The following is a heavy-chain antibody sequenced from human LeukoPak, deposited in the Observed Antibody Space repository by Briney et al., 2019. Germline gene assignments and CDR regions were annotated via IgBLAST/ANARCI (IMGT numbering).Heavy chain of an antibody. J-gene: IGHJ4*02. V-gene: IGHV4-59*11. CDR2: THESEST. D-gene: IGHD5-24*01. CDR1: GDSIRSHF. CDR3: VIGRGWLPDY. Sequence: SETLSLTCTVPGDSIRSHFYNWVRQLPGKGLEWIGVTHESESTNYNPSLKGRVTISVDTSKNQFSLRLTSVTAADTAVYYCVIGRGWLPDYWGQGTLVTVSS.